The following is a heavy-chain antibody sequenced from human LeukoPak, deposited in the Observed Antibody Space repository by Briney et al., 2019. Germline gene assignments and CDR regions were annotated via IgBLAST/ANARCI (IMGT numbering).Heavy chain of an antibody. D-gene: IGHD2-15*01. J-gene: IGHJ4*02. CDR3: ARSARVEPGTGYYFDS. Sequence: SETLSLTCTVSGGSINGYFWSWMRQPARKGLEWIGRILTNGNTDYNPSLNSRVTMSMDTSRNQFSLKLRSVSAADTAVYYCARSARVEPGTGYYFDSWGRGTLVTVSS. CDR1: GGSINGYF. CDR2: ILTNGNT. V-gene: IGHV4-4*07.